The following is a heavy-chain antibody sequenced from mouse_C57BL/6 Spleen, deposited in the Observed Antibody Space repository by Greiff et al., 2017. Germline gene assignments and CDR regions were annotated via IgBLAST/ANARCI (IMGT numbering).Heavy chain of an antibody. Sequence: EVQLQQSGPELVKPGASVKISCKASGYTFTDYYMNWVKQSHGKSLEWIGDINPNNGGTSYNQKFKGKATLTVDKSSSTAYMELRSLTSEDSAVYYCARSTTVVATEYFDVWGTGTTVTVSS. CDR2: INPNNGGT. J-gene: IGHJ1*03. CDR1: GYTFTDYY. CDR3: ARSTTVVATEYFDV. D-gene: IGHD1-1*01. V-gene: IGHV1-26*01.